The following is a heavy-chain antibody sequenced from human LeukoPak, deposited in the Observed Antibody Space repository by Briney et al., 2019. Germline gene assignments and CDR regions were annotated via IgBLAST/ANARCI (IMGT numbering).Heavy chain of an antibody. CDR3: ARDQGCTSTNCYSLFFHY. J-gene: IGHJ4*02. CDR2: IWYDGSNK. V-gene: IGHV3-33*01. CDR1: GFTFSTYG. Sequence: PGGSLRLSCAASGFTFSTYGMHWVRQAPGKGLEWVALIWYDGSNKYYADSVKGRFTNSRDNSKNMLYLQMNSLRAEDTAVYYCARDQGCTSTNCYSLFFHYWGQGTLVTVSS. D-gene: IGHD2-2*01.